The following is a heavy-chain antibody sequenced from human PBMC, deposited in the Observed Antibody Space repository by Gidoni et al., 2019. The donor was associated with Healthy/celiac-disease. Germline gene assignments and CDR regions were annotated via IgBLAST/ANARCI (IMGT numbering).Heavy chain of an antibody. CDR3: AREDQYDSSGIVDY. Sequence: QVQLVESGGGLVKPGGSLRLSCAASGFTFSDYYMSWIRQAPGKGLEWVSYISSSSSYTNYADSVKGRFTISRDNAKNSLYLQMNSLRAEDTAVYYCAREDQYDSSGIVDYWGQGTLVTVSS. CDR1: GFTFSDYY. D-gene: IGHD3-22*01. J-gene: IGHJ4*02. CDR2: ISSSSSYT. V-gene: IGHV3-11*06.